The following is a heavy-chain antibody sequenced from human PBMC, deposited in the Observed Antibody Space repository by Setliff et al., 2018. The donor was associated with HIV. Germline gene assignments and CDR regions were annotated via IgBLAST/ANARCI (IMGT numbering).Heavy chain of an antibody. D-gene: IGHD1-26*01. CDR1: GGSVTDISYY. J-gene: IGHJ2*01. CDR2: IFYSGST. Sequence: SETLSLTCTVSGGSVTDISYYWAWIRQPPGKGLQWVGTIFYSGSTYYNPSLKSRVTISVDTSKNQFSLRLNSVTAADTAVYYCVRDAGDSYLKGFWHFDLWGRGTLVTVSS. V-gene: IGHV4-39*07. CDR3: VRDAGDSYLKGFWHFDL.